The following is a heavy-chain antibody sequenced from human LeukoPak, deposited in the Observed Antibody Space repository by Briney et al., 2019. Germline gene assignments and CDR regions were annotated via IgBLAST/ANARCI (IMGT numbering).Heavy chain of an antibody. Sequence: PGGSLRLSCAASGFTFSSYAMSWVRQAPGKGLEWVSAISGSGGSTYYADSVKGRFTISRDNSKNSLYLQLNSLRAEDTAVYYCAKDKTGSTAYFFDYWGQGTLVTVSS. CDR1: GFTFSSYA. D-gene: IGHD3-9*01. CDR3: AKDKTGSTAYFFDY. J-gene: IGHJ4*02. V-gene: IGHV3-23*01. CDR2: ISGSGGST.